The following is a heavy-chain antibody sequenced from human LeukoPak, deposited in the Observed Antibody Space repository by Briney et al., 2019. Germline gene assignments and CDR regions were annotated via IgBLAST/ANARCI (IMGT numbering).Heavy chain of an antibody. D-gene: IGHD6-19*01. CDR3: ARDLSSGWYLTDSLDI. J-gene: IGHJ3*02. CDR1: GESVSSGSYY. CDR2: ISNSGST. V-gene: IGHV4-61*01. Sequence: KPSETLSLTCIVSGESVSSGSYYWSWLRQPPGKGLEWIGDISNSGSTNYNPSLKSRLTISVDTSKNQFSLKLTSVTSADTAIYYCARDLSSGWYLTDSLDIWGQGTMVTVSS.